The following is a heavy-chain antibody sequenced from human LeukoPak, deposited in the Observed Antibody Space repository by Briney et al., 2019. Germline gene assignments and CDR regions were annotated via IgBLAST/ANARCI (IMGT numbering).Heavy chain of an antibody. D-gene: IGHD3-10*01. V-gene: IGHV3-53*05. CDR1: GFTVSSND. J-gene: IGHJ4*02. Sequence: GGSLRLSCAASGFTVSSNDMSWVRQAPGKGLEWVSVIYSGGRTFYADSVKGRFTISRDNSKNTLYLQMNSLRSEDTAVYYCATSVLLWFGTLGYWGQGTLVTVSS. CDR2: IYSGGRT. CDR3: ATSVLLWFGTLGY.